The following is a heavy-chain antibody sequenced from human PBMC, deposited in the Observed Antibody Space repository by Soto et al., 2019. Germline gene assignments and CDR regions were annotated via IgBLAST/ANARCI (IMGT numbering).Heavy chain of an antibody. J-gene: IGHJ4*02. V-gene: IGHV3-23*01. CDR1: GFTFSSYA. CDR3: AKEQGYSGYDLVPCPDY. CDR2: ISGSGGST. D-gene: IGHD5-12*01. Sequence: GGSLRLSSAASGFTFSSYAMSWVRQAPGKGLEWVSAISGSGGSTYYADSVKGRFTISRDNSKNTLYLQMNSLRAEDTAVYYCAKEQGYSGYDLVPCPDYWGQGTLVTVSS.